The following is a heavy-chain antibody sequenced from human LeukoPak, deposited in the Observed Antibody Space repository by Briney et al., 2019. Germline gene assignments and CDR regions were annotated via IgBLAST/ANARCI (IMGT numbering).Heavy chain of an antibody. CDR2: IKQDGSEK. V-gene: IGHV3-7*01. D-gene: IGHD6-6*01. CDR1: GFMFSTYW. Sequence: GGSLRLSCAASGFMFSTYWMGWVRQAPGKGLEWVANIKQDGSEKYYVDSVKGRFTISRDNAKNSLYLQMNSLRAEDTAVYYCARESFAARWDWGQGTLVTVSS. CDR3: ARESFAARWD. J-gene: IGHJ4*02.